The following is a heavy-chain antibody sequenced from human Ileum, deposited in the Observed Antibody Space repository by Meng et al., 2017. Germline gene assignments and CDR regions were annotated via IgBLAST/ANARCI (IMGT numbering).Heavy chain of an antibody. J-gene: IGHJ4*02. Sequence: VPPQESGPRLVKASETLSLICSVSGASSSVVSYWSWVRQSPGKGLEWIGQIDHLGIAYYKPSLKSRVTMSIDQSKSQFSLRLTSVSAADTAVYYCARHGGYYQDFWGQGTLVTVSS. CDR2: IDHLGIA. CDR1: GASSSVVSY. V-gene: IGHV4-4*02. CDR3: ARHGGYYQDF. D-gene: IGHD4-23*01.